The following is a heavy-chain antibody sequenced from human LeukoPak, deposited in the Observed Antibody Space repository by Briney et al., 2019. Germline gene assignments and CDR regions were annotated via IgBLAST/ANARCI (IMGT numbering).Heavy chain of an antibody. D-gene: IGHD3-9*01. CDR3: ARGPNLLRYFDWLLKY. CDR2: INHSGST. CDR1: GGSFSGYY. Sequence: KPSETLSLTCAVYGGSFSGYYWSWIRQPPGKGLEWIGKINHSGSTNYNPSLKSRVTISVDTSKNQFSLKLSSVTAADTAVYYCARGPNLLRYFDWLLKYWGQGTLVTVSS. V-gene: IGHV4-34*01. J-gene: IGHJ4*02.